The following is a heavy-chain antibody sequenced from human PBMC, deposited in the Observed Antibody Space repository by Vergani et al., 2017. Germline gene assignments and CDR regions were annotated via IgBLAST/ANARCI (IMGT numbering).Heavy chain of an antibody. D-gene: IGHD6-13*01. CDR2: IYYSGST. J-gene: IGHJ4*02. CDR1: GGSISSYY. CDR3: ARTVLIAAAGNFDY. Sequence: QVQLQESGPGLVKPSETLSLTCTVSGGSISSYYWSWIRQPPGNGLEWIGSIYYSGSTYYNPSLKSRVTISVDTSKNQFSLKLSSVTAADTAVYYCARTVLIAAAGNFDYWGQGTLVTVSS. V-gene: IGHV4-59*01.